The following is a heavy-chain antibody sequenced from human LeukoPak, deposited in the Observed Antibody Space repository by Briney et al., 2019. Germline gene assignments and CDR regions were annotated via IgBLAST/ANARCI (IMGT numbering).Heavy chain of an antibody. CDR3: AKAHDSSGYYYEGY. CDR1: GFTFSSYS. J-gene: IGHJ4*02. CDR2: ISGSGGST. V-gene: IGHV3-23*01. Sequence: QSGGSLRLSCAASGFTFSSYSMNWVRQAPGKGLEWVSAISGSGGSTYYADSVKGRFTISRDNSKNTLYLQMNSLRAEDTAVYYCAKAHDSSGYYYEGYWGQGTLVTVSS. D-gene: IGHD3-22*01.